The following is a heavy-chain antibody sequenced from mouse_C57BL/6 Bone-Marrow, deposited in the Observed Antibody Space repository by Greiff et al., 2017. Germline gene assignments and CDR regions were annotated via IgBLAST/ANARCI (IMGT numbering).Heavy chain of an antibody. V-gene: IGHV1-82*01. Sequence: QVQLQQSGPELVKPGASVKISCKASGYAFSSSWMNWVKQRPGKGLEWIGRIYPGDGDTNYNGKFKGKATLTADKSSSTAYMQLSSLTSEDSAVDLCEREDYYGTRFDYWGQGTTLTVSS. CDR1: GYAFSSSW. J-gene: IGHJ2*01. CDR2: IYPGDGDT. D-gene: IGHD1-1*01. CDR3: EREDYYGTRFDY.